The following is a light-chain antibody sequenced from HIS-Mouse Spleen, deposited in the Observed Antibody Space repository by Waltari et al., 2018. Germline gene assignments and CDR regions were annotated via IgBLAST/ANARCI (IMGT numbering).Light chain of an antibody. CDR1: SSDVGSYNL. V-gene: IGLV2-23*01. CDR3: CSYAGSSTWV. CDR2: EGS. Sequence: QSALTQPASVSGSPGQSITISCTGTSSDVGSYNLVSWYQQHPGKAPKLMIYEGSKRPSGVSHRFSGSQSGNTASLTISGLQAEDEADDYCCSYAGSSTWVFGGGTKLTVL. J-gene: IGLJ3*02.